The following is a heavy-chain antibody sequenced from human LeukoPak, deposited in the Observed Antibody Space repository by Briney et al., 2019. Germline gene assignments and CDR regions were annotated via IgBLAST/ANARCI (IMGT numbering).Heavy chain of an antibody. Sequence: SETLSLTCAVYGGSFSGYYWSWIRQPPGKGLEWIGEINHSGSTNYNPSLKSRVTISVDTSKNQFSLKLSSVTAADTAVYYCARRFDCFDYWGQGTLVTVSS. V-gene: IGHV4-34*01. CDR2: INHSGST. J-gene: IGHJ4*02. CDR3: ARRFDCFDY. D-gene: IGHD2-21*01. CDR1: GGSFSGYY.